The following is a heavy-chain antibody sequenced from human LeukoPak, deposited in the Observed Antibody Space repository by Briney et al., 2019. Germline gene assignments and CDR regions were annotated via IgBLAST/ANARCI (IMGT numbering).Heavy chain of an antibody. Sequence: GGSLRLSCAASGFTFSSYEMNWVRQAPGKGLEWVSYISSSGSTRYYADSVKGRFTISRDNAKNSLYLQMNSLRAEDTAVYYCARDPAAELDYYGSGSYPVYWGQGTLVTVSS. J-gene: IGHJ4*02. V-gene: IGHV3-48*03. CDR2: ISSSGSTR. CDR3: ARDPAAELDYYGSGSYPVY. D-gene: IGHD3-10*01. CDR1: GFTFSSYE.